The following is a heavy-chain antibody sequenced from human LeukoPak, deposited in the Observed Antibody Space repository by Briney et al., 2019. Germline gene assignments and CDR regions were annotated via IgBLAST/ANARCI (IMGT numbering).Heavy chain of an antibody. J-gene: IGHJ5*02. CDR1: GFRFSDFT. D-gene: IGHD3-16*01. Sequence: GGSLRLSCAASGFRFSDFTMTWVRQAPGKGPEWVSAVGGRGGSTYYADSLGGRFTISRDNSKDMVYLQMNSLKVEDTATYYCGKEGGAWGQGTKVTVSS. V-gene: IGHV3-23*01. CDR2: VGGRGGST. CDR3: GKEGGA.